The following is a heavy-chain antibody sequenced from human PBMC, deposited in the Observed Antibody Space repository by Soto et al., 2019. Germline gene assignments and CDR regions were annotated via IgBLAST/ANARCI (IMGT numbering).Heavy chain of an antibody. CDR2: IIPIFGTA. CDR3: ARGTIFGVVNYCMDV. J-gene: IGHJ6*02. V-gene: IGHV1-69*06. Sequence: ASVKVSCKASGGTFRSYAISWVRQAPGQGLEWMGGIIPIFGTANYAQKFQGRVTITADKSTSTAYMELSSLRSEDTAVYYCARGTIFGVVNYCMDVWGQGTTLTVSS. D-gene: IGHD3-3*01. CDR1: GGTFRSYA.